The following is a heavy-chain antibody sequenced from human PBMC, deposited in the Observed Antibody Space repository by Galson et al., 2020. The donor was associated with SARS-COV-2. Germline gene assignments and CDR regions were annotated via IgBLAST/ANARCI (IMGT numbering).Heavy chain of an antibody. CDR2: ISYDGSNK. J-gene: IGHJ6*02. CDR1: GFTFSSYG. CDR3: ARMAEGNYYYGMDV. V-gene: IGHV3-30*03. Sequence: GESLEISCAASGFTFSSYGMHWVRQAPGKGLEWVAVISYDGSNKYYADSVKGRFTISRDNSKNTLYLQMNSLRAEDTAVYYCARMAEGNYYYGMDVWGQGTTVTVSS.